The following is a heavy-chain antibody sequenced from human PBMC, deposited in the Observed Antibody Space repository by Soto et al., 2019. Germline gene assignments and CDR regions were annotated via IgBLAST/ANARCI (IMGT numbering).Heavy chain of an antibody. CDR2: IGTAGDT. Sequence: GGSLRLSCAASGFTFSSYDMHWVCQATGKGLEWVSAIGTAGDTYYPGSVKGRFTISRENAKNSLYLQMNSLRAGDTAVYYCARALMVRGVIGAFDIWGQGTMVTVSS. D-gene: IGHD3-10*01. J-gene: IGHJ3*02. V-gene: IGHV3-13*01. CDR3: ARALMVRGVIGAFDI. CDR1: GFTFSSYD.